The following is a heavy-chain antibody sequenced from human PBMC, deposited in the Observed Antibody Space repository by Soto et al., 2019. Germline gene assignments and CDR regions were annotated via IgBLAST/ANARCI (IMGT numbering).Heavy chain of an antibody. J-gene: IGHJ6*02. CDR2: ISYDGSNK. CDR1: GFTFSSYG. V-gene: IGHV3-30*18. CDR3: AKDFPGYYYYYGMDV. Sequence: VGSLRLSCAASGFTFSSYGMHWVRQAPGKGLEWVAVISYDGSNKYYADSVKGRFTISRDNSKNTLYLQMNSLRAEDTAAYYCAKDFPGYYYYYGMDVWGQGTTVTVSS.